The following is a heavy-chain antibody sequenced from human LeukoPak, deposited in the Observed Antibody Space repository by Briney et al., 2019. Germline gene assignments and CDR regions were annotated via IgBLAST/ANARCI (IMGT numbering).Heavy chain of an antibody. D-gene: IGHD1-26*01. Sequence: KHGESLKISCKGSGYRFTDYWIGWVRQMPGKGLDWMGIIYPRDSDTRYSPSFQGQVTISADKSISTVYLQWSSLKASDAAMYYCAIRYSGSYNDYWGQGTLVTASS. V-gene: IGHV5-51*01. J-gene: IGHJ4*02. CDR3: AIRYSGSYNDY. CDR2: IYPRDSDT. CDR1: GYRFTDYW.